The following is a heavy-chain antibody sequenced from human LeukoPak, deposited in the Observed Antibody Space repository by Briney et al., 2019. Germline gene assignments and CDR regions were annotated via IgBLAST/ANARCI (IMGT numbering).Heavy chain of an antibody. CDR1: GFTFSDYY. CDR3: ARGYYDSSGHPVFDY. D-gene: IGHD3-22*01. CDR2: ISSSSSYT. V-gene: IGHV3-11*06. Sequence: GRSLRLSCAASGFTFSDYYMSWIRQAPGKGLEWVSYISSSSSYTNYADSVKGRFTISRDNAKNSLYLQMNSLRAEDTAVYYCARGYYDSSGHPVFDYWGQGTLVTVSS. J-gene: IGHJ4*02.